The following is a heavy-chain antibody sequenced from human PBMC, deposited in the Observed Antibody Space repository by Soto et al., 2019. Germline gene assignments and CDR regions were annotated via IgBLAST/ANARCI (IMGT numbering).Heavy chain of an antibody. V-gene: IGHV4-39*01. D-gene: IGHD7-27*01. CDR3: ARQHWDHPSGAFDI. J-gene: IGHJ3*02. CDR2: IYYSGST. Sequence: QLQLQGSGRGLVKPPESLSLTCTVSGGSISSSSYYWGWIRQPPGKGLEWIGSIYYSGSTYYNPSLKSRVTISVDTSKNHFSLKLSSVTAADTAVYYCARQHWDHPSGAFDIWGQGTMVTVSS. CDR1: GGSISSSSYY.